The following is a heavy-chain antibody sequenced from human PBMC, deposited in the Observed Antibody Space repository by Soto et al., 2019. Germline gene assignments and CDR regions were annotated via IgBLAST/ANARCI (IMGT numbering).Heavy chain of an antibody. CDR1: GGSISSGGYY. CDR3: ARLQGYDYIWGSYRPFDY. D-gene: IGHD3-16*02. V-gene: IGHV4-31*03. CDR2: IYYSGST. J-gene: IGHJ4*02. Sequence: SETLSLTCTVSGGSISSGGYYWSWIRQHPGKGLEWIGYIYYSGSTYYNPSLKSRVTISVDTSKNQFSLKLSSVTAADTAVYYCARLQGYDYIWGSYRPFDYWGQGTLVTVSS.